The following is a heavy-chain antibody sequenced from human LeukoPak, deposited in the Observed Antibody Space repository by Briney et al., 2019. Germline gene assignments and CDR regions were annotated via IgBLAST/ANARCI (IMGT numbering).Heavy chain of an antibody. CDR2: ISTTGTTI. Sequence: PGASLRLSCAASGFTFSAYHINWVRQAPGKGLEWISYISTTGTTIHYADSVKGRFAISRDNAKSSLYLQMNSLRDEDTAVYYCARVWQDYSGVDYWGQGTLVTVSS. D-gene: IGHD2-21*01. J-gene: IGHJ4*02. CDR3: ARVWQDYSGVDY. CDR1: GFTFSAYH. V-gene: IGHV3-48*02.